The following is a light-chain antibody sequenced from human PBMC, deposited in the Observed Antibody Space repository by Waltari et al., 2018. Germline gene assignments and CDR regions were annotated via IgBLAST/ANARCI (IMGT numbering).Light chain of an antibody. Sequence: DIQMTQSPSSLSASVGEKVTITCRASQSISEYLNWYKQKPGKAPKLLIYGASSLQSGVPSRFSGSVSGTDFTLSITSLQPEDSATYYCQQSYTFGGGTKVEIK. V-gene: IGKV1-39*01. J-gene: IGKJ4*01. CDR3: QQSYT. CDR2: GAS. CDR1: QSISEY.